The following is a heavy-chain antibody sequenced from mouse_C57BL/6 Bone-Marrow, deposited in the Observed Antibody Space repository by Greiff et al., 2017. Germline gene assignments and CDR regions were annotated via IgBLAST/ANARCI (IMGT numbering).Heavy chain of an antibody. V-gene: IGHV1-55*01. CDR1: GYTFTSYW. CDR2: IYPGSGST. J-gene: IGHJ4*01. D-gene: IGHD1-1*01. Sequence: QVQLQQPGAELVKPGASVKMSCKASGYTFTSYWITWVKQRPGKGLEWIGDIYPGSGSTTYNEKFKSKATLTVDTAYSTAYMQLSSLTYEASAVYYCARRRLLLHYAMDYWGQGTSVTVSS. CDR3: ARRRLLLHYAMDY.